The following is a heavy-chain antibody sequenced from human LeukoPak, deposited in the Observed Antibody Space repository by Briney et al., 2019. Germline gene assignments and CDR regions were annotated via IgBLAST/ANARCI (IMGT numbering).Heavy chain of an antibody. V-gene: IGHV3-23*01. D-gene: IGHD7-27*01. CDR2: ISGSGDST. CDR1: GFTFSSFA. Sequence: AGGSLRLSCAASGFTFSSFAMSWVRQAPEKGLEWVSAISGSGDSTYYADSVEGRFTISRDNSKNTLYLQMNSLRDEDTAVYYCAAPNGGSLSFDSWGQGTLVTVSS. J-gene: IGHJ4*02. CDR3: AAPNGGSLSFDS.